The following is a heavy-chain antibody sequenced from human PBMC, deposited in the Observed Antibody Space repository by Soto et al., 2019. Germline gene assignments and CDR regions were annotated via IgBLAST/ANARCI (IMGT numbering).Heavy chain of an antibody. D-gene: IGHD2-15*01. CDR3: SGCSGGACHQNYGMDV. Sequence: EVHLVESGGGLVKPGGSLRLSCAVSGFPFSSCTMNWVRQAPGKGLEWVSSISPSTSHIYYAYSVKGRFTISRDNAKNSLFLQMNSLRAEDTAVYYCSGCSGGACHQNYGMDVWGQGTTVTVSS. CDR1: GFPFSSCT. J-gene: IGHJ6*02. CDR2: ISPSTSHI. V-gene: IGHV3-21*01.